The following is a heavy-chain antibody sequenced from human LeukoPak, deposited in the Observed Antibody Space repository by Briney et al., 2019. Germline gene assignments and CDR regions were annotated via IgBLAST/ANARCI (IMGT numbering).Heavy chain of an antibody. J-gene: IGHJ4*02. CDR2: ISGSGGST. CDR3: AKARIPAGNHFDY. Sequence: QAVGSLTGYSAASGFTVSSNAMMWDRQGPGHGLEWASGISGSGGSTYYADSVKGRFTISRENSKNTLYLQMNSLRAEDTAVYYCAKARIPAGNHFDYWGQGTLVTVST. D-gene: IGHD1-14*01. V-gene: IGHV3-23*01. CDR1: GFTVSSNA.